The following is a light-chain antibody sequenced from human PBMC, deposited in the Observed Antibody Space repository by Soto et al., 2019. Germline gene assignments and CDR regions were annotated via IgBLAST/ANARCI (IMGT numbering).Light chain of an antibody. CDR3: QQRASWVT. V-gene: IGKV3-15*01. Sequence: EMVMTQSPATLSVSPGERVTLSCRASQSVFSKLAWYQQRPGQAPTLLIFDASARAPGTPARFSGSGSGTEFTLTINSLQSEDFAVYYCQQRASWVTFGQGTRLEIK. J-gene: IGKJ5*01. CDR2: DAS. CDR1: QSVFSK.